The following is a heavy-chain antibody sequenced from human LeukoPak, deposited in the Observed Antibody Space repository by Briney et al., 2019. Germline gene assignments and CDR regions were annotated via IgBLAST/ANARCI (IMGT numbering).Heavy chain of an antibody. CDR3: ARRMYSGSLDY. CDR1: GGSISSYY. J-gene: IGHJ4*02. CDR2: IYYSGTT. Sequence: SETLSLTCTVSGGSISSYYWSWIRQPPGKGLEWIGYIYYSGTTNYNPSLKSRVTMSVDTSKNQFSLKLSSVTAADTAVYYCARRMYSGSLDYWGQGTLVTVSS. D-gene: IGHD6-6*01. V-gene: IGHV4-59*08.